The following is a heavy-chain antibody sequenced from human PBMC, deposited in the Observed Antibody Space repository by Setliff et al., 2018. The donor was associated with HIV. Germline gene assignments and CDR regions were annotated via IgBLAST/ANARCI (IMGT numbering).Heavy chain of an antibody. CDR2: ISYDGSNE. D-gene: IGHD5-18*01. V-gene: IGHV3-30*18. J-gene: IGHJ4*02. CDR1: GTSFSDHY. CDR3: AKGFRPVDTALVSGPTY. Sequence: LSLTCSVYGTSFSDHYWSWVRPAPGKGLEWVTVISYDGSNESYADSVKGRFTIAIDNSKNTLYLQMNSLRADDTAIYYCAKGFRPVDTALVSGPTYWGQGSRVTVSS.